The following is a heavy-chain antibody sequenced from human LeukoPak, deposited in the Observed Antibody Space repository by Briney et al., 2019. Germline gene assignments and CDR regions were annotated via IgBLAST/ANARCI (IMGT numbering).Heavy chain of an antibody. CDR1: GFTFSTYW. Sequence: PGGSLRLSCAASGFTFSTYWMTWVRQAPGKGLEWVANIKQDGSEKNYVDSVKGRFTISRDNAKNSLYLQMNTLGADDTAVYFCAGGISMVRGADYWGQGTLVTVSS. CDR3: AGGISMVRGADY. D-gene: IGHD3-10*01. J-gene: IGHJ4*02. V-gene: IGHV3-7*04. CDR2: IKQDGSEK.